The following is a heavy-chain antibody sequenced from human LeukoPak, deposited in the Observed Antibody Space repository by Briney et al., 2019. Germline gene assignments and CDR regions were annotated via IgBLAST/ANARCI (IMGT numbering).Heavy chain of an antibody. V-gene: IGHV1-2*02. CDR1: GYTFTGYY. CDR2: INPNSGGT. Sequence: GASVKVSCKASGYTFTGYYMHWVRQAPGQGLEWMGWINPNSGGTNYAQKFQGRVTMTRDTSISTAYMELSRLRSDDTAVYYCAVTAGNAADYYYGMDVWGQGTTVTGSS. J-gene: IGHJ6*02. CDR3: AVTAGNAADYYYGMDV. D-gene: IGHD5-18*01.